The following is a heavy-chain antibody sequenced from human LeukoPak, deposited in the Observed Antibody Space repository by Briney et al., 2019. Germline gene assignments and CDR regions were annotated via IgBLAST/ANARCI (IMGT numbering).Heavy chain of an antibody. Sequence: GASVKVSCKASGYTFTNNYLHWVRQAPGQGLEWIGMIYPRDGSTSYAQNFQGRVTVTRDTSTTTVHMELRGLRSEDTAVYYCARDQEGFDHWGQGTVVTVPS. J-gene: IGHJ4*02. CDR2: IYPRDGST. CDR1: GYTFTNNY. CDR3: ARDQEGFDH. V-gene: IGHV1-46*01.